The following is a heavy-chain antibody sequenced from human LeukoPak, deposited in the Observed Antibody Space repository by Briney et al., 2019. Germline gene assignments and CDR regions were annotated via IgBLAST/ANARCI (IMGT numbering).Heavy chain of an antibody. D-gene: IGHD3-10*01. CDR1: GGSFSGYY. CDR2: INHSGST. V-gene: IGHV4-34*01. J-gene: IGHJ4*02. CDR3: ASRYYGSGSYDY. Sequence: SETLSLTCAVYGGSFSGYYWSWIRQPPGKGLEWIGEINHSGSTNYNPSLKSRVTISVDTSKNQFSLKLSSVTAADTAVYYCASRYYGSGSYDYWGQGTLVTVPS.